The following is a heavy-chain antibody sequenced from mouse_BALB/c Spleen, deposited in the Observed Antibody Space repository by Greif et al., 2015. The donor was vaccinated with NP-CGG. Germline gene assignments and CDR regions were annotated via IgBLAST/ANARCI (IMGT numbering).Heavy chain of an antibody. CDR1: GFTFSSYG. J-gene: IGHJ4*01. V-gene: IGHV5-6-3*01. CDR2: INSNGGST. CDR3: ARALPPYYAMDY. Sequence: EVKLVESGGGLVQPGGSLKLSCAASGFTFSSYGMPWVRQTPDKRLELVATINSNGGSTYYPDSVKGRFTISRDNAKNTLYLQMSSLKSEDTAMYYCARALPPYYAMDYWGQGTSVTVSS. D-gene: IGHD2-10*01.